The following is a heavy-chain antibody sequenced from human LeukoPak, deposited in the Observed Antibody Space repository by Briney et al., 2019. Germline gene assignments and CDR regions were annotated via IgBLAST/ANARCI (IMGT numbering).Heavy chain of an antibody. CDR3: ARTYYYGSGSMSPFDY. Sequence: KPSETLSLTCTVSGGSISSYYWSWIRQPPGKGLEWIGYIYYSGSTNYNPSLKSRVTISVDTSKNQFSLKLSSVTAADTAVYYCARTYYYGSGSMSPFDYWGQGTLVTVSS. D-gene: IGHD3-10*01. CDR2: IYYSGST. J-gene: IGHJ4*02. CDR1: GGSISSYY. V-gene: IGHV4-59*01.